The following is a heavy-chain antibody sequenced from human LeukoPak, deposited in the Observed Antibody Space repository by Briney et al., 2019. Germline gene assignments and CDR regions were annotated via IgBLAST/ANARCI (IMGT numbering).Heavy chain of an antibody. CDR2: IYNSATT. CDR1: GGSISSYY. CDR3: ARRSLGTTHFDY. V-gene: IGHV4-59*08. Sequence: SETLSLTCTVSGGSISSYYWSWIRQPPGKRLEWIGYIYNSATTNYNPSLQSRVTISVDTSKNQFSLKLSSVTAADTAVYYCARRSLGTTHFDYWGQGTLVTVSS. D-gene: IGHD1-7*01. J-gene: IGHJ4*02.